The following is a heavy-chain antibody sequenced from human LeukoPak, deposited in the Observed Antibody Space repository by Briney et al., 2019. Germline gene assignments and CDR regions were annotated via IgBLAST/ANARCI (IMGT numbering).Heavy chain of an antibody. V-gene: IGHV3-48*04. J-gene: IGHJ4*02. CDR1: GFTFSYYS. CDR3: AKGDREFFDY. Sequence: GGSLRLSCAASGFTFSYYSMNWVRQAPGRGLEWVSYISSSGSTTYYADSVRGRFTISRDNAKNSLYLQMNSLRAEDTAVYYCAKGDREFFDYWGQGTLVTVSS. D-gene: IGHD2-21*02. CDR2: ISSSGSTT.